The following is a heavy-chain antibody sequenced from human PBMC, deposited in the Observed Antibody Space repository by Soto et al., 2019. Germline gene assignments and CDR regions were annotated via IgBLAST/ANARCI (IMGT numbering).Heavy chain of an antibody. CDR3: ARSYCSGGSCYSVLFDP. J-gene: IGHJ5*02. Sequence: QVQLQESGPGLVKPSQTLSLTCTVSGGSISSGGYYWSWIRQHPGKGLEWIGYIYYSGSTYYNPSLKSRVTISVDTSKNQFSLKLSSVTAADTAVYYCARSYCSGGSCYSVLFDPWGQGTLVTVSS. CDR2: IYYSGST. D-gene: IGHD2-15*01. V-gene: IGHV4-31*03. CDR1: GGSISSGGYY.